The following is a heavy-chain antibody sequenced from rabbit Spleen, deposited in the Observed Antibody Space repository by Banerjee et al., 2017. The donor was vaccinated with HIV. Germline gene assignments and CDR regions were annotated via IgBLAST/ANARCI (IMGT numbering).Heavy chain of an antibody. CDR3: ARDLTDVIGWNFGW. Sequence: QSLEESGGDLVKPGASLTLTCTASGFSFSSTDYMYWVRQAPGKGLEWIACIYAGSGGSTYYASWAKGRFTISKTSSTTVTLQMTSLTVADTARYFCARDLTDVIGWNFGWWGPGTLVTV. CDR2: IYAGSGGST. J-gene: IGHJ4*01. D-gene: IGHD1-1*01. CDR1: GFSFSSTDY. V-gene: IGHV1S40*01.